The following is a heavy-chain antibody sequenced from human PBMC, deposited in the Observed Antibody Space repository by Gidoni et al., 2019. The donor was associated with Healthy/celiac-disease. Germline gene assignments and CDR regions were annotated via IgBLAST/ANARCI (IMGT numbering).Heavy chain of an antibody. J-gene: IGHJ3*02. CDR2: INHSGST. CDR1: GGSFSGYY. V-gene: IGHV4-34*01. CDR3: ARGRIAVAATGAFDI. D-gene: IGHD6-19*01. Sequence: QVQLQQWGAGLLKPPETLSLTCAVYGGSFSGYYWSWIRQPPGKGLEWIGEINHSGSTNYNPSLKSRVTISVDTSKNQFSLKLSSVTAADTAVYYCARGRIAVAATGAFDIWGQGTMVTVSS.